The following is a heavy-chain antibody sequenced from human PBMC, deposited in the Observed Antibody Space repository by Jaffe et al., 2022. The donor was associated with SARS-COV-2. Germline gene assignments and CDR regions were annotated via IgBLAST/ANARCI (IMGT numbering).Heavy chain of an antibody. CDR2: ISYDGSNT. Sequence: QEQLVESGGGVVQPGRSLRLSCAASGFSFSSYGMKWVRQAPGKGLEWMAVISYDGSNTYYADSVKGRFTISRDNSKNTLFLQMNSLRAEDTAVYYCAKDGRDYGYDKGDNWFDPWGQGTLVTVSS. CDR1: GFSFSSYG. D-gene: IGHD4-17*01. V-gene: IGHV3-30*18. CDR3: AKDGRDYGYDKGDNWFDP. J-gene: IGHJ5*02.